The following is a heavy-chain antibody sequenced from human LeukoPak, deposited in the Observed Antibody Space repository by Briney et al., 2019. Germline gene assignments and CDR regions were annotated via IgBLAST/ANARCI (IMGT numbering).Heavy chain of an antibody. CDR2: INPSGGST. CDR1: GYTFASYY. J-gene: IGHJ4*02. CDR3: ARAAVAAPGLLDY. Sequence: GTSVKVSCKASGYTFASYYMHWVRQAPGQGLEWMGIINPSGGSTSYAQKFQGRVTMTRDTSTSTVYMELSSLRSEDTAVYYCARAAVAAPGLLDYWGQGTLVTVSS. V-gene: IGHV1-46*01. D-gene: IGHD6-19*01.